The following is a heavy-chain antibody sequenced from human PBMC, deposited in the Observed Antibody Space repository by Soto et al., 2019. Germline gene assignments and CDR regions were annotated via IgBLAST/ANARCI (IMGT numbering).Heavy chain of an antibody. CDR1: GYTFTSYD. V-gene: IGHV1-8*01. CDR2: MNPNSGNT. Sequence: ASVKVSCKASGYTFTSYDINWVRQATGQGLEWMGWMNPNSGNTGYAQKFQGRVTMTRNTSISTAYMELSSLRSEDTAVYYCARVDFWGGYPYYYYYYMDVWGKGTTVTVSS. J-gene: IGHJ6*03. CDR3: ARVDFWGGYPYYYYYYMDV. D-gene: IGHD3-3*01.